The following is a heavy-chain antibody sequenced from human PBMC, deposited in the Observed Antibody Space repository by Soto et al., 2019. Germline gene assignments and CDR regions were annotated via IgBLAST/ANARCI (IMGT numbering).Heavy chain of an antibody. CDR2: ISYDGNNK. D-gene: IGHD3-10*01. CDR1: GFTFSTYA. Sequence: QVQLVECGGGVVQPGRSLRLSCAASGFTFSTYAMHWVRQAPGKGLEWVAVISYDGNNKYYADSVKGRFTISRDYSKNTLYLQMNSLRAVDTAVYYCARGGNLWFGEPFDYWGQGALVTVSS. CDR3: ARGGNLWFGEPFDY. J-gene: IGHJ4*02. V-gene: IGHV3-30-3*01.